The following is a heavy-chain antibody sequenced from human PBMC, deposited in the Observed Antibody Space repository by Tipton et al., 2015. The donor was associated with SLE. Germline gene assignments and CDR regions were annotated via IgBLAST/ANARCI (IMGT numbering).Heavy chain of an antibody. V-gene: IGHV4-39*01. Sequence: LRLSCTVSGGSISSSSYYWGWIRQPPGKGLEWIGNIFYTGSTYYNPSLKSRVTISVDTSKKQFSLKLSSVTAADTAVYYCARHFVARQGPFDIWGQGTMVTVSS. CDR1: GGSISSSSYY. J-gene: IGHJ3*02. D-gene: IGHD6-6*01. CDR2: IFYTGST. CDR3: ARHFVARQGPFDI.